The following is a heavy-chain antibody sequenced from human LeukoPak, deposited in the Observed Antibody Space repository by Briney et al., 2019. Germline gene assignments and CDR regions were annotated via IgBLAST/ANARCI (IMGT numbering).Heavy chain of an antibody. V-gene: IGHV3-23*01. Sequence: GGSLRLSCAASGFTFSSYAMSWVRQAPGKGLECGSAVSGSGGSTYYADSVKGRFTISRDNSKNTLYLQMNSLRAEDTAVYYCAKDMTMIVVVTLFDYWGQGTLVTVSS. CDR3: AKDMTMIVVVTLFDY. J-gene: IGHJ4*02. CDR1: GFTFSSYA. D-gene: IGHD3-22*01. CDR2: VSGSGGST.